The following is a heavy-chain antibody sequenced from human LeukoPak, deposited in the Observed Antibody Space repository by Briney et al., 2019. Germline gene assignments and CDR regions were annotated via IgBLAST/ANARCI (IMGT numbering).Heavy chain of an antibody. Sequence: GASVKVSCKASGYTFTSYGISWVRQAPGQGLEWMGWISAYNGNTNCAQKLQGRVTMTTDTSTSTAYMELRSLRSDDTAVYYCARIPVDTAMADVSLFDYWGQGTLVTVSS. J-gene: IGHJ4*02. V-gene: IGHV1-18*04. CDR1: GYTFTSYG. D-gene: IGHD5-18*01. CDR2: ISAYNGNT. CDR3: ARIPVDTAMADVSLFDY.